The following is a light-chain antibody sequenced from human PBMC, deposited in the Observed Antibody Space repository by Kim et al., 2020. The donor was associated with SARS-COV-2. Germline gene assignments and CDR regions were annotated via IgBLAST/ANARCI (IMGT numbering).Light chain of an antibody. V-gene: IGKV3-20*01. CDR2: GAS. CDR3: QQYSSSPAT. CDR1: QGVRSIY. Sequence: PGEGAPLACRASQGVRSIYLAWYQQKPGQAPRLLNYGASSRAAGIPDRFSGSGSGTDCTITSTRLEPEDCAVYYWQQYSSSPATFGQGTKVDIK. J-gene: IGKJ1*01.